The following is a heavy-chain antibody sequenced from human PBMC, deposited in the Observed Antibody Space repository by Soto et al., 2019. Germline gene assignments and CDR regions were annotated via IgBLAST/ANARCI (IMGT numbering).Heavy chain of an antibody. CDR1: GFTFGTYA. V-gene: IGHV3-23*01. CDR2: IGTSGSNT. Sequence: DVQLLESGGGLVQPGGSLRLSCAASGFTFGTYAMTWVRQAPGKGLEWVSVIGTSGSNTYYADSVKGRFTISRDNSKSMLYLQMNSLRAEDTAVYXXXXXXXXXXNSRTRYXDLWGRGTLVT. CDR3: XXXXXXXXNSRTRYXDL. D-gene: IGHD1-1*01. J-gene: IGHJ2*01.